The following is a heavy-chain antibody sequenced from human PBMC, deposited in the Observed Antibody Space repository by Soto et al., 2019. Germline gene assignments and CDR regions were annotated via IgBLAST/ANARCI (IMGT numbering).Heavy chain of an antibody. D-gene: IGHD4-17*01. CDR1: GYTNTSYG. CDR2: ISAYNGNT. V-gene: IGHV1-18*01. Sequence: ASVKVSCKAPGYTNTSYGISWVLQAPGQGLEWMGWISAYNGNTNYAQKLQGRVTMTTDTSTSTAYMELRSLRSDDTAVYYCARVDGDYQEYFQHWGQGTLVTVSS. CDR3: ARVDGDYQEYFQH. J-gene: IGHJ1*01.